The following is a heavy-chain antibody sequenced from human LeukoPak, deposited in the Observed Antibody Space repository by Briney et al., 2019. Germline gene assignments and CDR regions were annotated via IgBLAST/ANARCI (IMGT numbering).Heavy chain of an antibody. CDR2: ISGSGGRS. V-gene: IGHV3-23*01. CDR3: AKGGPQFFDY. Sequence: GGSLRLSCVVSGFTFSDYAMSWVRQAPGKGLEWVSTISGSGGRSYSEDPVKGRFTISRDNSRNTLDLQMNSLRVEDTAIYYCAKGGPQFFDYWGQGTLVTVSS. J-gene: IGHJ4*02. D-gene: IGHD5-24*01. CDR1: GFTFSDYA.